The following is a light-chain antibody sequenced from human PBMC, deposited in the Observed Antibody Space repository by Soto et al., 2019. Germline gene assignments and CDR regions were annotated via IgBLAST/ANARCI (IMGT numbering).Light chain of an antibody. Sequence: SYELTQPPSVSVAPGQTARITCGGTNIGIKTVHWYQQKPGQAPVLVVYDNSDRPSGIPERLSGSNSGNTATLTISRVEAGDEADYYCQVWDSSSAHRLFGGGTKLTVL. CDR2: DNS. J-gene: IGLJ2*01. V-gene: IGLV3-21*02. CDR3: QVWDSSSAHRL. CDR1: NIGIKT.